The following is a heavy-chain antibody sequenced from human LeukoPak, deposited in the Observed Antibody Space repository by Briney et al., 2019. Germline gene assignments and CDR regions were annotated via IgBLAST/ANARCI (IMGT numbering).Heavy chain of an antibody. V-gene: IGHV1-69*01. CDR2: IIPIFGTA. J-gene: IGHJ5*02. Sequence: GSSVKVSCKASGGTFSSYAISWVRQAPGQGLEWMGGIIPIFGTANYAQKFQGRVTITADESTSTAYMELSSLRSEDTAVYYCARGGVVVVAATALWFDPWGQGTLVTVSS. CDR1: GGTFSSYA. D-gene: IGHD2-15*01. CDR3: ARGGVVVVAATALWFDP.